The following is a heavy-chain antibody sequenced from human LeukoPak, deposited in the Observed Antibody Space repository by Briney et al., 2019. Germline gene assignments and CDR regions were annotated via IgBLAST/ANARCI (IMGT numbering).Heavy chain of an antibody. CDR1: GFTFSNND. Sequence: GGSLRLSCAASGFTFSNNDLSWVRQVPGKGLEWVSAISAGSGATYYADSVKGRFTISRDNVKNTLYLQMNSLRVEDTAVYYCAKGGWLENYWGQGTLVTVSS. J-gene: IGHJ4*02. CDR2: ISAGSGAT. V-gene: IGHV3-23*01. CDR3: AKGGWLENY. D-gene: IGHD6-19*01.